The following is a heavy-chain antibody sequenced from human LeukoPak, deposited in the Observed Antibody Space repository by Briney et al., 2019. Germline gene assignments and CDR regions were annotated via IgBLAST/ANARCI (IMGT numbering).Heavy chain of an antibody. J-gene: IGHJ4*02. CDR2: THYSGET. Sequence: TSETLSLTCTVSGFYIYTGGYYWGWIRRPPGKGLEWIGTTHYSGETFYNPTLKSRVTMSVDTSRNHFSLRLDSVTAADTAVYYCARQTTGSFQWTFDNWGLGTLATVSS. CDR3: ARQTTGSFQWTFDN. D-gene: IGHD1-26*01. V-gene: IGHV4-39*02. CDR1: GFYIYTGGYY.